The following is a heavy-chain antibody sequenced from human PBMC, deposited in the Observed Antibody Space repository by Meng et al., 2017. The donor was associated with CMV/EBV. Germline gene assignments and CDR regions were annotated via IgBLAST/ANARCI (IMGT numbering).Heavy chain of an antibody. CDR3: MGYCSGGSCYFYGMDV. J-gene: IGHJ6*02. CDR2: IIPILGIA. Sequence: SVKVSCKASGGTFSSYAISWVRQAPGQGLEWMGGIIPILGIANYAQKFQGRVTITADKSTSTAYMELSSLRSEDTAVYYCMGYCSGGSCYFYGMDVWGQGTTVTVSS. CDR1: GGTFSSYA. V-gene: IGHV1-69*10. D-gene: IGHD2-15*01.